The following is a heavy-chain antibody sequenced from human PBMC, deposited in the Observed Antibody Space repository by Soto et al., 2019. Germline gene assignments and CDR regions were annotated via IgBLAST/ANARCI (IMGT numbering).Heavy chain of an antibody. D-gene: IGHD1-26*01. CDR2: ISGSGART. CDR1: RFTVSNYA. CDR3: ATDQGWELPAADN. J-gene: IGHJ4*02. V-gene: IGHV3-23*01. Sequence: EVQLLESGGGLAQPGGSLRLSCADSRFTVSNYAMSWVRQAPGKGLEWVSGISGSGARTFYADSVKGRFTISRDNSKNTLYLQLDSLRGEATAAYDCATDQGWELPAADNWGQGTLVTVAS.